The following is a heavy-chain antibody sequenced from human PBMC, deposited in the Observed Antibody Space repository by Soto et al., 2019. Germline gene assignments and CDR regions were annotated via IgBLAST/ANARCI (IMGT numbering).Heavy chain of an antibody. CDR1: GFTFSNYW. Sequence: EVQLVESGGGLVQPGGSLRLSCAASGFTFSNYWMYWVRQAPGKGLVWVSRVNNDGTDTTHADSVKGRFTISRDNAENPLYPPINRPRAQNTAFFFLSRGGIPPPLDLRGQGSTVTVSS. CDR2: VNNDGTDT. CDR3: SRGGIPPPLDL. V-gene: IGHV3-74*03. J-gene: IGHJ6*02. D-gene: IGHD2-21*01.